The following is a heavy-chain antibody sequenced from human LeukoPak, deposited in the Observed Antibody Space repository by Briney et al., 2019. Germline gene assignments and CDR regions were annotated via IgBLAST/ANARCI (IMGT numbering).Heavy chain of an antibody. CDR3: ARDLRVGEVVPAAIPNTIYYYYYYMDV. V-gene: IGHV4-39*07. J-gene: IGHJ6*03. CDR1: GGSISSSSYY. CDR2: IYYSGST. Sequence: PSETLSLTCTVSGGSISSSSYYWGWIRQPPGKGLEWIGSIYYSGSTYYNPSLKSRVTISVDTSKNQFSLKLSSVTAADTAVYYCARDLRVGEVVPAAIPNTIYYYYYYMDVWGKGTTVTVSS. D-gene: IGHD2-2*02.